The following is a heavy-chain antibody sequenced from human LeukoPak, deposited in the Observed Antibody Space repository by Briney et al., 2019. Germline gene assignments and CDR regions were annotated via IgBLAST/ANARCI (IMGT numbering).Heavy chain of an antibody. CDR3: ARDQAVLDTAMANFDC. V-gene: IGHV1-69*04. CDR1: GGTFSSYA. J-gene: IGHJ4*02. Sequence: GASVKVSRKASGGTFSSYAISWVRQAPGQGLEWMGRIIPILGIANYAQKFQGRVTITADKSTSTAYMELSSLRSEDTAVYYCARDQAVLDTAMANFDCWGQGTLVTVSS. CDR2: IIPILGIA. D-gene: IGHD5-18*01.